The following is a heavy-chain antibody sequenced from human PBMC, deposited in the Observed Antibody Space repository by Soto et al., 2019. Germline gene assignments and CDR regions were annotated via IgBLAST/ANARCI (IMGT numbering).Heavy chain of an antibody. V-gene: IGHV3-23*01. CDR1: GFTFSSYA. CDR3: QKVLMGRGRILPSDV. CDR2: ISGSGGGT. Sequence: RGSLRLSCAASGFTFSSYAMSWVRQAPGKGLEWVSAISGSGGGTYYADSVKGRFTISRDNSKNTLYLQMNSLRAEATPVYYCQKVLMGRGRILPSDVWGKALTVTVS. J-gene: IGHJ6*03. D-gene: IGHD3-9*01.